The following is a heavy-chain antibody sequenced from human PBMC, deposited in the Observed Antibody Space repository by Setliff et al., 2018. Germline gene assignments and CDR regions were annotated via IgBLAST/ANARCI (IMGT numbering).Heavy chain of an antibody. Sequence: PGGSLRLSCVASGFTFNEHAMHWVRQAPGKGLEWVSSISGNSGKVGYADSVKDRFTISRDNAKNSLYLQMNSLRTEDMAVYYCFGAGTCSYWGQGTLVTVSS. D-gene: IGHD3-10*01. J-gene: IGHJ4*02. V-gene: IGHV3-9*03. CDR1: GFTFNEHA. CDR2: ISGNSGKV. CDR3: FGAGTCSY.